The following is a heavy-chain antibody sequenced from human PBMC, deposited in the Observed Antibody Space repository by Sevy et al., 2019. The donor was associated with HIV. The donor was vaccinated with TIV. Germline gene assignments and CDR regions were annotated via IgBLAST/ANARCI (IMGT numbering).Heavy chain of an antibody. V-gene: IGHV3-23*01. CDR3: AKGYCSGGTCPRDYYYYGMDV. D-gene: IGHD2-15*01. Sequence: ETLSLTCAPSGFTFSTYAMNWVRQAPGKGLEWVSSIGGSGRYTYYADSVEGRFTISRDNSKNMLYLQMNSLRVADTAVYYCAKGYCSGGTCPRDYYYYGMDVWGQGTTVTVSS. CDR2: IGGSGRYT. CDR1: GFTFSTYA. J-gene: IGHJ6*02.